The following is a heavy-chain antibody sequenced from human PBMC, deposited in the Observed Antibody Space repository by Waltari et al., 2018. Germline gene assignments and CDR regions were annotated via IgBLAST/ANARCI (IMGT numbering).Heavy chain of an antibody. Sequence: QVQLVESGGGVVQPGGSLRLSCAASGFTFSSYGMHWVRQAPGKGLEWVAFIRDDGSNKYYAESVKCRFTISRDNSKNTLYLQMNSLRAEDTAVYYCAKDRGDGYNFPDWYFDLWGRGTLVTVSS. D-gene: IGHD5-12*01. CDR3: AKDRGDGYNFPDWYFDL. V-gene: IGHV3-30*02. J-gene: IGHJ2*01. CDR1: GFTFSSYG. CDR2: IRDDGSNK.